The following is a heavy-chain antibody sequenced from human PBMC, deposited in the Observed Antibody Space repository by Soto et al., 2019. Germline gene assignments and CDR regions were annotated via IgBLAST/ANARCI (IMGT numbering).Heavy chain of an antibody. CDR2: IYYSGST. D-gene: IGHD2-15*01. V-gene: IGHV4-31*03. CDR1: GGSISSGGYY. Sequence: PSETLSLTCTVSGGSISSGGYYWSWIRQHPGKGLERIGYIYYSGSTYYNPSLKSRVTISVDTSKNQFSLKLSSVTAADTAVYYCAREGANYYYGMDVWGQGTTVTVSS. J-gene: IGHJ6*02. CDR3: AREGANYYYGMDV.